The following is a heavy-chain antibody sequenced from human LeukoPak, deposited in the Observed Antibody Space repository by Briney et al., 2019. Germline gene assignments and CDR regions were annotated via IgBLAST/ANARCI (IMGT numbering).Heavy chain of an antibody. CDR1: GFTFSSYA. J-gene: IGHJ4*02. Sequence: GGSLRLSCAASGFTFSSYAMSWVRQAPGKGLEWVASIKPDGGDKFYVDSVKGRFTISRDNAKNSLYLQMNGLRAEDTAVYYCARSYFDCWGQGALVTVSS. CDR2: IKPDGGDK. CDR3: ARSYFDC. V-gene: IGHV3-7*01.